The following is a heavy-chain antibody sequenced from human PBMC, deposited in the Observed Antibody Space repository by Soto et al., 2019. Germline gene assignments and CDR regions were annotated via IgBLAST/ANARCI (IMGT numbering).Heavy chain of an antibody. CDR1: GFTFSSYW. J-gene: IGHJ2*01. D-gene: IGHD2-15*01. V-gene: IGHV3-74*01. CDR2: INSDGSST. Sequence: EVQLVESGGDLVQPGGSLRLSCAASGFTFSSYWMHWVRQAPGKGLVWVSRINSDGSSTTYADSVKGRFTISRDNAKNTLYLQMNSLGAEDTAVYYCARGGSLNWYFDLWGRGTLVTVSS. CDR3: ARGGSLNWYFDL.